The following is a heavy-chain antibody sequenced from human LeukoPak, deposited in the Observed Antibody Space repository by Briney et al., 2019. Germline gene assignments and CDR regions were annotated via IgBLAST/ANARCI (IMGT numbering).Heavy chain of an antibody. CDR3: ATTVTSRYNWFDP. CDR1: GFTFSSYE. D-gene: IGHD4-17*01. Sequence: GSLRLSCAASGFTFSSYEMNWVRQPPGKGLEWIGEINHSGSTNYNPSLKSRVTISVDTSKNQFSLKLSSVTAADTAVYYCATTVTSRYNWFDPWGQGTLVTVSS. V-gene: IGHV4-34*08. J-gene: IGHJ5*02. CDR2: INHSGST.